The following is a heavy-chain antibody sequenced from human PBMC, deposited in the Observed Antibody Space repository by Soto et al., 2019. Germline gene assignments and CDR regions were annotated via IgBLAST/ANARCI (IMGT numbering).Heavy chain of an antibody. J-gene: IGHJ4*02. CDR1: GFTFSDYY. V-gene: IGHV3-11*01. Sequence: PGGSLRLSCAASGFTFSDYYMIWIRQAPGKGLEWVSYISSSDTIISYADSVKGRFTISRDNAKNSLYLQMNSLRAEDTAVYYCARDLGYYDSSGYFDYWGQGTLVTVSS. CDR2: ISSSDTII. CDR3: ARDLGYYDSSGYFDY. D-gene: IGHD3-22*01.